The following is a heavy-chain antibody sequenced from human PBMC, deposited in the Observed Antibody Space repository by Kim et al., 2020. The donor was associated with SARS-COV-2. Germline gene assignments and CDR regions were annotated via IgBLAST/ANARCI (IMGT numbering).Heavy chain of an antibody. Sequence: GGSLRLSCAASGFTFSVHDMNWVRQAPGKGLEWVSYVSSSGSSTNYADSVKGRFTISRDNAQNSLFLQMNSLRDEDTAVYYCARGRRDYFYFYLDVWGEGTTVTVSS. J-gene: IGHJ6*03. CDR3: ARGRRDYFYFYLDV. CDR2: VSSSGSST. V-gene: IGHV3-48*03. CDR1: GFTFSVHD.